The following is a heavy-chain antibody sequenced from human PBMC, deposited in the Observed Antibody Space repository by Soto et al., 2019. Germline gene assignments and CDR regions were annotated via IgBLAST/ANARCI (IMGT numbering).Heavy chain of an antibody. CDR1: GASISSGNYY. Sequence: QLQLQESGPGLVKPSETLSLTCTVSGASISSGNYYWGWIRQPPGKGLEWIGSISHSGSTYYNPSLKSRVTISVDTSKNQFSLKLYSVAAADTAVFFCARHLIHNWNIGTLDFWGQGALVTVSS. D-gene: IGHD1-1*01. CDR3: ARHLIHNWNIGTLDF. J-gene: IGHJ4*02. CDR2: ISHSGST. V-gene: IGHV4-39*01.